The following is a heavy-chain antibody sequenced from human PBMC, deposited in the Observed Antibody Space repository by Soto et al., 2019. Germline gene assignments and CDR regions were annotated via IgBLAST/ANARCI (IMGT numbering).Heavy chain of an antibody. CDR2: IYHSGST. CDR3: ATNSYSSLGV. V-gene: IGHV4-4*02. Sequence: QVQLQESGPGLVKPSGTLSLTCAVSSGSISSAHWWNWVRQPPGKGLGWIGEIYHSGSTNYNPSLKSRVTVSVAKSMYQFSLKLPSVSAADTAVYYCATNSYSSLGVWGQGTTVTVSS. CDR1: SGSISSAHW. J-gene: IGHJ6*02.